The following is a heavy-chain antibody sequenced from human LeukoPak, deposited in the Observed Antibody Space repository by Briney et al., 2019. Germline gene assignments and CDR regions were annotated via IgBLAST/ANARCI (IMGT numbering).Heavy chain of an antibody. J-gene: IGHJ3*02. V-gene: IGHV4-38-2*01. CDR2: IYHSGST. D-gene: IGHD3-22*01. CDR1: GYSISSGYY. CDR3: ARPNLGYYFDAFDI. Sequence: SETLSLTCAVSGYSISSGYYWGWIRQPPGKGLEWIGSIYHSGSTYYNPSLKSRVTIPVDTSKNQFSLKLSSVTAADTAVYYCARPNLGYYFDAFDIWGQGTMVTVSS.